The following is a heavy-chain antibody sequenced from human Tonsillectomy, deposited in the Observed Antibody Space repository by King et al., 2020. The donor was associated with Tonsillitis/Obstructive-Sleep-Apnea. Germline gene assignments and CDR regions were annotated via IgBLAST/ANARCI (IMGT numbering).Heavy chain of an antibody. V-gene: IGHV4-34*01. CDR2: INHSGST. CDR3: ATRNYDLWSGYYKTFDY. Sequence: VQLQQWGAGLLKPSETLSLTCAVYGGSFSGYYWSWIRQPPGKGLEWIGEINHSGSTNYNPSLKSRVTISVDTSKNQFSLKLGSVTAADTAVYYCATRNYDLWSGYYKTFDYWGQGTLVTVSS. CDR1: GGSFSGYY. J-gene: IGHJ4*02. D-gene: IGHD3-3*01.